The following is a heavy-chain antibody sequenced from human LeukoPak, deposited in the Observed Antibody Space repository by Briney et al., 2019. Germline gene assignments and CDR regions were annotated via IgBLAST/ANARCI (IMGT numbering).Heavy chain of an antibody. CDR1: GYTFTGYY. J-gene: IGHJ4*02. CDR3: ARVEESARPQAVDY. CDR2: INPNSGGT. D-gene: IGHD6-6*01. V-gene: IGHV1-2*02. Sequence: GASVKVSCKASGYTFTGYYMHWVRQAPGQGLEWMGWINPNSGGTNYAQKFQGRVTMTRDTSISTAYMELSRLRSDDTAVYYCARVEESARPQAVDYWGQGTLVAVSS.